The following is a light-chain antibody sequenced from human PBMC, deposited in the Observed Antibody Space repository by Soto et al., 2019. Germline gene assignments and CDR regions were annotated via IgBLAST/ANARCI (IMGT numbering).Light chain of an antibody. CDR2: GAS. V-gene: IGKV3-20*01. CDR1: QSVSSN. Sequence: EIVMTQSPATLSVSPGERATLSCRASQSVSSNLAWYQQKPGQAPRLLIYGASGRATGIPDRFSGSRSGTDFTLTISRLEPEDFAVYYCQQYDTSRGWTFGLGTKVDIK. CDR3: QQYDTSRGWT. J-gene: IGKJ1*01.